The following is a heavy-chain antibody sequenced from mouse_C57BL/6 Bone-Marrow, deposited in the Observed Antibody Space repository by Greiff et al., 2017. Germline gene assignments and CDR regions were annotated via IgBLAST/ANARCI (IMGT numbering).Heavy chain of an antibody. V-gene: IGHV5-6*01. D-gene: IGHD2-12*01. J-gene: IGHJ1*03. CDR2: ISSGGSYT. Sequence: EVQLVESGGDLVKPGGSLKLSCAASGFTFSSYGMSWVRQTPDKRLEWVATISSGGSYTYYPDSVKGRFTISRDNAKNTLYLQMSSLKSEDTAMYYCAIHEGPYSSWYFDVWGTGTTVTVSS. CDR1: GFTFSSYG. CDR3: AIHEGPYSSWYFDV.